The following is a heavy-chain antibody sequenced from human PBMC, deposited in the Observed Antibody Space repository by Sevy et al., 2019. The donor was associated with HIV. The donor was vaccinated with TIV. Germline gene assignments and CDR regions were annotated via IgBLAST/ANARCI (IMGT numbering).Heavy chain of an antibody. Sequence: GGSLRLSCAASGFTFDDYAMHWVRQAPGMGLEWVSGISWNSGSIGYADSVKGRFTISRDNAKNSLYLQMNSLRAEDTALYYCAKGSIPSGSYYGGWTDYWGQGTLVTVSS. CDR1: GFTFDDYA. J-gene: IGHJ4*02. V-gene: IGHV3-9*01. CDR2: ISWNSGSI. CDR3: AKGSIPSGSYYGGWTDY. D-gene: IGHD1-26*01.